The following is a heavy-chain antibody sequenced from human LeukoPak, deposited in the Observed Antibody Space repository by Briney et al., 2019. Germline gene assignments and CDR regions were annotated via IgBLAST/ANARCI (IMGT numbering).Heavy chain of an antibody. V-gene: IGHV1-2*02. D-gene: IGHD3-22*01. CDR1: GYTFTGYY. CDR3: ARTYYYDSSALPLDY. J-gene: IGHJ4*02. CDR2: INPNSGGT. Sequence: GASVKVSCKASGYTFTGYYMHWVRQAPGQGLEWMGWINPNSGGTNYAQKFQGRVTMTRDTSISTAYMELGRLRSDDTAVYYCARTYYYDSSALPLDYWGQGTLVTVSS.